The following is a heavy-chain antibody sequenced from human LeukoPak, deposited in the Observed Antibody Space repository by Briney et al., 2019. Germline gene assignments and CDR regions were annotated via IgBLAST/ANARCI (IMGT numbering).Heavy chain of an antibody. V-gene: IGHV3-48*03. CDR3: ARVGYNWNYGYWYFDL. J-gene: IGHJ2*01. Sequence: GGSPRLSCAASGFTFSSYEMNWVRQAPGKGLEWVSYISSSGSTIYYADSVKGRFTISRDNAKNSLYLQMNSLRAEDTAVYYCARVGYNWNYGYWYFDLWGRGTLVTVSS. D-gene: IGHD1-7*01. CDR2: ISSSGSTI. CDR1: GFTFSSYE.